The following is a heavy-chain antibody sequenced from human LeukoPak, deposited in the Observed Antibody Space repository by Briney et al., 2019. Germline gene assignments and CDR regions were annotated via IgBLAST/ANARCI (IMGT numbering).Heavy chain of an antibody. CDR1: GFSFSVYW. V-gene: IGHV3-74*01. Sequence: GGSLRLSCAASGFSFSVYWMHWVRQAPGKGLVWVSRINSDGSSTSYADSVKGRFTISRDNAKNTLYLQMNSLRAEDTAVYYCAMSASYAGWLADYWGQGTLVTVSS. CDR3: AMSASYAGWLADY. CDR2: INSDGSST. D-gene: IGHD6-19*01. J-gene: IGHJ4*02.